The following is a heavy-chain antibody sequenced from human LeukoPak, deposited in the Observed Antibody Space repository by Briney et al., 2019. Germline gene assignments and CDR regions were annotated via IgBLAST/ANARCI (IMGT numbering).Heavy chain of an antibody. J-gene: IGHJ4*02. D-gene: IGHD3-16*02. CDR3: ARLEGGVIVDY. CDR2: IDPSESYT. V-gene: IGHV5-10-1*01. CDR1: GYSFTSYW. Sequence: GESLRISCKGSGYSFTSYWITWVRQMPGKGLEWMGRIDPSESYTNYSPSFQGHVTISAGKSITTAYLQWSSLKASDTAMYYCARLEGGVIVDYWGQGTLVTVSS.